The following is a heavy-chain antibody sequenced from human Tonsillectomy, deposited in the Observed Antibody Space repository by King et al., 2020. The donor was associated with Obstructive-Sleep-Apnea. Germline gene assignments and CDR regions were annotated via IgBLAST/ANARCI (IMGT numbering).Heavy chain of an antibody. CDR2: ISSISNYI. J-gene: IGHJ6*02. V-gene: IGHV3-21*01. CDR1: GFTFSSYR. CDR3: AGLPGGVRGATFGMDV. D-gene: IGHD3-10*01. Sequence: VQLVESGGGLVKPGGSLRLSCAASGFTFSSYRMNWVRQAPGKGLEWVSSISSISNYIYYADSVKGRFTISRDNAKNSLYLQMNSLRDEDTAVYYCAGLPGGVRGATFGMDVWGQGTTVSVSS.